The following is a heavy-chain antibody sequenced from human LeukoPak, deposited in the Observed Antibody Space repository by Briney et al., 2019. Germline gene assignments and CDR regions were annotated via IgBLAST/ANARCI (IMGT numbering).Heavy chain of an antibody. Sequence: SETLSLTCTVSGGSISSYYWSWIRQPSGKGLEWIGYIYYSGSTNYNPSLKSRVTISVDTSKNQFSLKLSSVTAADTAVYYCAREKYYYDSSGSPNWFDPWGQGTLVTVSS. CDR2: IYYSGST. J-gene: IGHJ5*02. CDR1: GGSISSYY. CDR3: AREKYYYDSSGSPNWFDP. D-gene: IGHD3-22*01. V-gene: IGHV4-59*01.